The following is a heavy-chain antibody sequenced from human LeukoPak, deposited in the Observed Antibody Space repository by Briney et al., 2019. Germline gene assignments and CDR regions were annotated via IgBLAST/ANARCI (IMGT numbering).Heavy chain of an antibody. V-gene: IGHV3-21*01. CDR1: GFTFSSYS. CDR3: ARDRDRLDDFWSGYYPYGMDV. Sequence: GGSLRLSCAASGFTFSSYSMNCVRQAPGKGLEWVSSISSSSSYIYYADSVKGRFTVSRDNAKNSLYLQMNSLRAEDTAVYYCARDRDRLDDFWSGYYPYGMDVWGQGTTVTVSS. D-gene: IGHD3-3*01. J-gene: IGHJ6*02. CDR2: ISSSSSYI.